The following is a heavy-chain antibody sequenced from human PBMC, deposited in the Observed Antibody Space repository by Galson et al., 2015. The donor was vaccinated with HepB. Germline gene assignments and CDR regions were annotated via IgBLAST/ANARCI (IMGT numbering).Heavy chain of an antibody. CDR1: GFNFSNYD. J-gene: IGHJ4*02. Sequence: SLRLSCAASGFNFSNYDMNWARQAPGKGLEWVSSITSSSTFKYYADLVEGRFTISRDDAKNSLYLQMNSLRAEDTAVYYCARDRGETYFDYWGQGILVIVSS. V-gene: IGHV3-21*01. CDR3: ARDRGETYFDY. CDR2: ITSSSTFK. D-gene: IGHD3-10*01.